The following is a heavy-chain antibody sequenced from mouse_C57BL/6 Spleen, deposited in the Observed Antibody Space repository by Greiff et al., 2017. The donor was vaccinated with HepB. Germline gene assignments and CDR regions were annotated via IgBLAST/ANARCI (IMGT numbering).Heavy chain of an antibody. V-gene: IGHV3-6*01. Sequence: EVQVVESGPGLVKPSQSLSLTCSVTGYSITSGYYWNWIRQFPGNKLEWMGYISYDGSNNYNPSLKNRISITRDTSKNQFFLKLNSVTTEDTATYYCARDHSNYPAWFAYWGQGTLVTVSA. D-gene: IGHD2-5*01. CDR2: ISYDGSN. CDR3: ARDHSNYPAWFAY. CDR1: GYSITSGYY. J-gene: IGHJ3*01.